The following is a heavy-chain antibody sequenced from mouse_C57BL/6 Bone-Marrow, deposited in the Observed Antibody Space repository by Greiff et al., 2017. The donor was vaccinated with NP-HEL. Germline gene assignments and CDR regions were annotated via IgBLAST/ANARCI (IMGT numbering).Heavy chain of an antibody. CDR1: GYTFTSYW. V-gene: IGHV1-69*01. CDR2: IDPSDSYT. Sequence: QVQLQQPGAELVMPGASVKLSCKASGYTFTSYWMHWVKQRPGQGLEWIGEIDPSDSYTNYNQKFKGKSTLTVDKSSSTAYMQLSSLTSEDSAVYYCARAGFPAWFAYWGQVTLVTVSA. J-gene: IGHJ3*01. CDR3: ARAGFPAWFAY.